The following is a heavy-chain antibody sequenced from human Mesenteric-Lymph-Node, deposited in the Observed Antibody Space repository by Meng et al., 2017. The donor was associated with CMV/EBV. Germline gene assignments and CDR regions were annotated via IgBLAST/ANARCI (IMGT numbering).Heavy chain of an antibody. CDR1: GLTFNNG. V-gene: IGHV3-30*02. D-gene: IGHD2-2*02. J-gene: IGHJ1*01. Sequence: GGSLRLSCAASGLTFNNGMHWVRQAPGKGLEWVAYDGSYRQFADSVKGRFTISRDNSKNTVYLQMNSLRAEDTAVYYCAKDGSKVPAAIGYFQHWGQGTLVTVSS. CDR3: AKDGSKVPAAIGYFQH. CDR2: DGSYR.